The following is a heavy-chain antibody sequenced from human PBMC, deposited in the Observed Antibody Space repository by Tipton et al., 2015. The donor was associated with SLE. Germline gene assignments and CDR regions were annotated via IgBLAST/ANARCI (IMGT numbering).Heavy chain of an antibody. CDR1: GGSFSAYY. CDR3: ARKDTTMVWGDYYYGMDV. J-gene: IGHJ6*02. V-gene: IGHV4-34*01. CDR2: INHSGST. Sequence: TLSLTCAVYGGSFSAYYWSWIRQPPGKGLEWIGEINHSGSTNYNPSLKSRVSISVDTSKNQFSLKLSSVTAADTAVYYCARKDTTMVWGDYYYGMDVWGQGTTVTVSS. D-gene: IGHD5-18*01.